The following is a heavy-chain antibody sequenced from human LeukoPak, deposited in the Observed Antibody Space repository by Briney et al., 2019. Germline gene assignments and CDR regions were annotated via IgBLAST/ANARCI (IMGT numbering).Heavy chain of an antibody. CDR2: INHSGST. CDR3: ARHDSSGPYNAFDI. D-gene: IGHD3-22*01. CDR1: GGSFSGYY. V-gene: IGHV4-34*01. J-gene: IGHJ3*02. Sequence: NPSETLSLTCAVYGGSFSGYYWSWIRQPPGKGLEWIGEINHSGSTNYNPSLKSRVTISVDTSKNQFSLKLSSVTAADTAVYYCARHDSSGPYNAFDIWGQGTMVTVSS.